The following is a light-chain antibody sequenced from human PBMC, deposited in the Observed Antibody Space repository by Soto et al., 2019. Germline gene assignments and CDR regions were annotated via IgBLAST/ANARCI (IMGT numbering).Light chain of an antibody. CDR2: DTS. Sequence: EIVLTQSPVTLSLSPGERATLSCRASQSVRTYLAWYQQKPGQAPRLLIYDTSIRASGIPARFSGSGSGTDFTLTISSLDPEDSAVYYCQQRSNRPLTFGQGTRLEIK. V-gene: IGKV3-11*01. J-gene: IGKJ5*01. CDR3: QQRSNRPLT. CDR1: QSVRTY.